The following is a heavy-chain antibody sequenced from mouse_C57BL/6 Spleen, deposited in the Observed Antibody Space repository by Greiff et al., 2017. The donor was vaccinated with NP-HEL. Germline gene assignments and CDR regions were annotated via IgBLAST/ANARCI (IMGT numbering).Heavy chain of an antibody. CDR3: ARSLYDGYPFAY. CDR1: GYTFTDYY. Sequence: VQLQQSGPELVKPGASVKISCKASGYTFTDYYMNWVKQSHGKSLEWIGDINPNNGGTSYNQKFKGKATLTVDKSSSPAYMELRSLTSEDSAVYYCARSLYDGYPFAYWGQGTLVTVSA. V-gene: IGHV1-26*01. D-gene: IGHD2-3*01. CDR2: INPNNGGT. J-gene: IGHJ3*01.